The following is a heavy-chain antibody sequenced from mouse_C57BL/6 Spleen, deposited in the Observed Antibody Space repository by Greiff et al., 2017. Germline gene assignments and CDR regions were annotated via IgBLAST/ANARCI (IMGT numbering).Heavy chain of an antibody. Sequence: DVKLQESGAELVRPGASVKLSCTASGFNIKDDYMHWVKQRPEQGLEWIGWIDPENGDTEYASKFQGKATITADTSSNTAYLQLSSLTSEDTAVYYCTAYYYGSYFDYWGQGTTLTVSS. CDR3: TAYYYGSYFDY. J-gene: IGHJ2*01. D-gene: IGHD1-1*01. V-gene: IGHV14-4*01. CDR1: GFNIKDDY. CDR2: IDPENGDT.